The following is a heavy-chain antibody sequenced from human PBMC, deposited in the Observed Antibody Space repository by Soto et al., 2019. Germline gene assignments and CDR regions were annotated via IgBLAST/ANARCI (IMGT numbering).Heavy chain of an antibody. V-gene: IGHV1-3*01. D-gene: IGHD5-12*01. J-gene: IGHJ5*02. CDR1: GYTFTSYA. CDR3: ARDREGLYSGYDLPWFDP. Sequence: ASVKVSCKASGYTFTSYAMHWVRQAPGQRLEWMGWSNAGNGNTKYSQKFQGRVTITRDTSASTAYMELSSLRSEDTAVYYCARDREGLYSGYDLPWFDPWGQGTLVTVS. CDR2: SNAGNGNT.